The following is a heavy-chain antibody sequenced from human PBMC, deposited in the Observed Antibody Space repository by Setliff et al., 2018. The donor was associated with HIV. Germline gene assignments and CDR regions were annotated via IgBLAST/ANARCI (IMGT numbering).Heavy chain of an antibody. Sequence: RASVKVSCKASGYSFTSYGLSWVRQAPGQGLGWMGSITTYNGGTNYAQKFQGRVTMTTDTSTSTAYMELRSLRSDDTAVYYCTRGGYSGAFLDAFDIWGQGTMVTVSS. D-gene: IGHD1-26*01. CDR2: ITTYNGGT. CDR3: TRGGYSGAFLDAFDI. J-gene: IGHJ3*02. CDR1: GYSFTSYG. V-gene: IGHV1-18*01.